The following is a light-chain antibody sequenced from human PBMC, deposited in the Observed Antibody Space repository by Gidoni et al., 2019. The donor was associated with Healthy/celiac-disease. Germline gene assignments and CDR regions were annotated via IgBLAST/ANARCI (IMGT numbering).Light chain of an antibody. CDR3: QQSYSTPRS. CDR2: AAS. CDR1: QTISSH. J-gene: IGKJ2*01. Sequence: DIQMTQSPSSLSASVGDRVTITCRASQTISSHLNWYQQKPGKAPKLLTYAASSLQSGVPSRFSGSGSGTDFTLTISSLQPEDFATYYCQQSYSTPRSFGQGTKLEIK. V-gene: IGKV1-39*01.